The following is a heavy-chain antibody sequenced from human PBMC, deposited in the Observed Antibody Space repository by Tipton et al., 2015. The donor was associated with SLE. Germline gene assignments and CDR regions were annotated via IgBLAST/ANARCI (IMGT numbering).Heavy chain of an antibody. CDR3: ARDHSPRIAARLYWYFDL. CDR2: IIPIFGTA. CDR1: GFTFSSYA. J-gene: IGHJ2*01. Sequence: SCAASGFTFSSYAISWVRQAPGQGLEWMGRIIPIFGTANYAQKFQGRVTITADETTSTAYMELSSLRSEDTSVSYCARDHSPRIAARLYWYFDLWGRGPLVTVSS. V-gene: IGHV1-69*15. D-gene: IGHD6-6*01.